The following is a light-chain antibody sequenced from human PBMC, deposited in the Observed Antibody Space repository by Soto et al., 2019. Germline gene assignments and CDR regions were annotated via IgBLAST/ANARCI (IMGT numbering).Light chain of an antibody. Sequence: QSVLTQPPSVSGAPGQRVTISCTGSSSNIGAGYDVHWYQQLPGTAPKLLIYGNSNRPSGVPDRFSGSKSGTSASLAITGLRAEDEAVYYCQSYDSSLSGVVFGGGTQLTV. CDR1: SSNIGAGYD. CDR2: GNS. V-gene: IGLV1-40*01. J-gene: IGLJ2*01. CDR3: QSYDSSLSGVV.